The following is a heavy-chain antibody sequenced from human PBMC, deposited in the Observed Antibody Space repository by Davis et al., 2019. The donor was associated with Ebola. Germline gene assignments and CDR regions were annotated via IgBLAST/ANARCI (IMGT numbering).Heavy chain of an antibody. J-gene: IGHJ4*02. CDR1: GFTFSSYS. Sequence: PGGSLRLSCAASGFTFSSYSMNWVRQAPGKGLEWVSSISSSSSYIYYADSVKGRFTISRDNAKNSLYLQMNSLRAEDTAVYYCASWDTMVRGDPPDYWGQGTLVTVSS. CDR3: ASWDTMVRGDPPDY. D-gene: IGHD3-10*01. CDR2: ISSSSSYI. V-gene: IGHV3-21*01.